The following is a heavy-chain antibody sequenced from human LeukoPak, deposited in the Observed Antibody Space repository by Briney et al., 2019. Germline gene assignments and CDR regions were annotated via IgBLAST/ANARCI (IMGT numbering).Heavy chain of an antibody. J-gene: IGHJ4*02. V-gene: IGHV3-23*01. CDR2: ISGRGTDT. Sequence: GGSLRLSCAASGFIFRTYAMSWGRQAPGKGPEWVSSISGRGTDTYYRDSVKGRFTISRDTSKNTLYMQMNNLRVEDTALYYCVKGFHFDWWGQGTLVTVSS. CDR3: VKGFHFDW. CDR1: GFIFRTYA.